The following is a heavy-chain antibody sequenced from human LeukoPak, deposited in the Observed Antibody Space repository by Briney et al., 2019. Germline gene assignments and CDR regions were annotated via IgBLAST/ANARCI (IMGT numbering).Heavy chain of an antibody. CDR1: GFTFSSYS. J-gene: IGHJ4*02. CDR3: ARHPHYSYGFELDY. Sequence: PGGSLRLSCAASGFTFSSYSMNWVRQAPGKGLEWVSYISSSSSTIYYADSVKGRFTISRDNAKNSLYLQMNSLRAEDTAVYYCARHPHYSYGFELDYWGQGTLVTVSS. D-gene: IGHD5-18*01. V-gene: IGHV3-48*01. CDR2: ISSSSSTI.